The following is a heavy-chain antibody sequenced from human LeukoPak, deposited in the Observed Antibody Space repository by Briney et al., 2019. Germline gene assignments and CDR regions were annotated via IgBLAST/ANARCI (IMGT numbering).Heavy chain of an antibody. D-gene: IGHD3-3*01. CDR2: IYHSGST. CDR1: GGSISSSNW. J-gene: IGHJ6*03. CDR3: ARVPNYDFWSGYYYYMDV. V-gene: IGHV4-4*02. Sequence: SETLSLTCTVSGGSISSSNWWSWVRQPPGKGLEWIGEIYHSGSTNYNPSLKSRVTISVDKSKNQFSLKLSSVTAADTAVYYCARVPNYDFWSGYYYYMDVWGKGTTVTVSS.